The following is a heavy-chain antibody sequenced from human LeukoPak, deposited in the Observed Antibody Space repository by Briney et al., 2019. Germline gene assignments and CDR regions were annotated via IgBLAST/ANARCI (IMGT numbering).Heavy chain of an antibody. CDR2: ISGDGGST. V-gene: IGHV3-43*02. CDR1: GFTFDDYA. Sequence: PGGSLRLSCAASGFTFDDYAMHWVRQAPGKGLEWVSLISGDGGSTYYADSVKGRFTISRDNSKNSLYLQMNSLKTEDTALYYCAKDQGGYHLRGFDYWGQGTLVTVSS. J-gene: IGHJ4*02. D-gene: IGHD2-2*01. CDR3: AKDQGGYHLRGFDY.